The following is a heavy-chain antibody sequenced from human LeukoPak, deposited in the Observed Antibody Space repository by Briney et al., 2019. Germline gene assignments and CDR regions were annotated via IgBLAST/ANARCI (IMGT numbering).Heavy chain of an antibody. Sequence: GGSLRLSCAASGFTFSNAWMHWVRQAPGKGLEWVSVITGSGGNTYYADSVKGRFTISKDNSKNTVYLQMSSLRVDDTAVYYCANAASSSWPSYYYGMDVWGQGTTVTVSS. CDR3: ANAASSSWPSYYYGMDV. V-gene: IGHV3-23*01. J-gene: IGHJ6*02. CDR1: GFTFSNAW. CDR2: ITGSGGNT. D-gene: IGHD6-13*01.